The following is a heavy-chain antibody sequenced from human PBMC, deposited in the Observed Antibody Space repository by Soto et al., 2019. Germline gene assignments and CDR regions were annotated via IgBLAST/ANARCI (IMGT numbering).Heavy chain of an antibody. J-gene: IGHJ6*02. Sequence: GGSLRLSCSASGFTFSNYAMHWVRQTPGKGLEYVSAISTDGGSAYYIDSVKGRFTISRDNFKNTLYLQMSSLRPKDAAVYYCATKRLAVRELMGYYYGMDVWGQGTTVTVSS. CDR2: ISTDGGSA. CDR1: GFTFSNYA. D-gene: IGHD1-1*01. CDR3: ATKRLAVRELMGYYYGMDV. V-gene: IGHV3-64D*06.